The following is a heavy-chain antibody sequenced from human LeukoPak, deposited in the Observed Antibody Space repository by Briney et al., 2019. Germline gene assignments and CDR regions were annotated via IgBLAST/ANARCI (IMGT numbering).Heavy chain of an antibody. Sequence: ASVKVSCKASGYTFTSYGISWVRQAPGQGLEWMGWISAYNGNTNYAQKLQGRVTMTTDTSTSTAYMELRSLRSDATAVYYCARDLQDKVWLGAVYYYYGMDVWGQGTTVTVSS. J-gene: IGHJ6*02. CDR2: ISAYNGNT. V-gene: IGHV1-18*01. D-gene: IGHD5/OR15-5a*01. CDR3: ARDLQDKVWLGAVYYYYGMDV. CDR1: GYTFTSYG.